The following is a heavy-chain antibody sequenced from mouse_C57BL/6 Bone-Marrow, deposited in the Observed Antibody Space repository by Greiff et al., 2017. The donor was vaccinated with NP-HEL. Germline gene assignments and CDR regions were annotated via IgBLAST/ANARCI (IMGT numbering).Heavy chain of an antibody. D-gene: IGHD3-3*01. CDR1: GFTFSDYY. J-gene: IGHJ4*01. CDR2: ISNGGGST. Sequence: EVMLVESGGGLVQPGGSLKLSCAASGFTFSDYYMYWVRQTPEKRLEWVAYISNGGGSTYYPDTVKGRFTISRDNAKNTLYLQMSRLKSEDTAMYYCARPLGDYAMDYWGQGTSVTVSS. CDR3: ARPLGDYAMDY. V-gene: IGHV5-12*01.